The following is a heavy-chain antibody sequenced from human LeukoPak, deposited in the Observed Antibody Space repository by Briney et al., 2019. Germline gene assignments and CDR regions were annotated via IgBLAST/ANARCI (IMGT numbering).Heavy chain of an antibody. CDR1: GFTVSSNY. CDR3: ARDSDDSLDY. D-gene: IGHD3-22*01. J-gene: IGHJ4*02. Sequence: GGSLILSCAASGFTVSSNYMNWVRQAPGKGLEWVSVIYRSGSTYYADSVKGRFTISRDNSKNTVYLQMNRLRADDTAVYYCARDSDDSLDYWGQGTLVTVSS. CDR2: IYRSGST. V-gene: IGHV3-66*01.